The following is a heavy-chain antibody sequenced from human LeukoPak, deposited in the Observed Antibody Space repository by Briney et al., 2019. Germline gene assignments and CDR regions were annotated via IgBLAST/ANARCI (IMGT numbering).Heavy chain of an antibody. CDR2: ISSSGSTI. CDR3: ARDWGCSSTSCYPIDY. J-gene: IGHJ4*02. V-gene: IGHV3-11*04. D-gene: IGHD2-2*01. Sequence: GGSLRLSCAASGFTFSDYYMSWIRQAPGKGLEWVSYISSSGSTIYYADSVKGRFTISRDNAKNSLYLQMNSLRAEDTAVYYCARDWGCSSTSCYPIDYWGQGTLVTVSP. CDR1: GFTFSDYY.